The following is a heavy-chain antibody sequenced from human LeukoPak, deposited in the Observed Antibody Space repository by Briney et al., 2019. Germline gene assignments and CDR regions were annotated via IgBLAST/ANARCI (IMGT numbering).Heavy chain of an antibody. CDR2: IYYSGST. J-gene: IGHJ6*02. CDR1: GGSISSYY. Sequence: TTSETLSLTCTVSGGSISSYYWSWIRQPPGKGLEWIGYIYYSGSTNYNPSLKSRVTISVDTSKNQFSLKLSSVTAADTAVYYCARDGSSSWSTHRYGMDVWGQGTTVTVSS. CDR3: ARDGSSSWSTHRYGMDV. V-gene: IGHV4-59*01. D-gene: IGHD6-13*01.